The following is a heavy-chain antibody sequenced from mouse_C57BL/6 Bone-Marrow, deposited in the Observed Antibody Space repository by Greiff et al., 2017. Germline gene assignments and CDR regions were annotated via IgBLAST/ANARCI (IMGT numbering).Heavy chain of an antibody. CDR2: FHPYNDDT. CDR3: ARRDSSGPLAMDD. J-gene: IGHJ4*01. D-gene: IGHD3-2*02. Sequence: VQLQQSGAELVKPGASVKMSCKASGYTFTTYPLEWMKQNHGKSLEWIGNFHPYNDDTKYNEKFKGKATLTVEKSSSTVYLELSRVTSDDSAVYYCARRDSSGPLAMDDWGQGTSVTVSS. CDR1: GYTFTTYP. V-gene: IGHV1-47*01.